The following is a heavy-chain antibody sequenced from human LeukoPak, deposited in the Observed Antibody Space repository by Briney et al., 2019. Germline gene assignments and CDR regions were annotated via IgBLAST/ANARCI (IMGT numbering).Heavy chain of an antibody. Sequence: PSETLSLTCTVSGGSISSSNYYWGWIRQPPGKGLEWIGSISYSGSTYYNPSLKSRVTIFVDTSENQFSLKLSSVTAADTAVYYCASKQWVYYYMDVWGKGTTVTVSS. CDR2: ISYSGST. V-gene: IGHV4-39*01. D-gene: IGHD1-26*01. CDR3: ASKQWVYYYMDV. CDR1: GGSISSSNYY. J-gene: IGHJ6*03.